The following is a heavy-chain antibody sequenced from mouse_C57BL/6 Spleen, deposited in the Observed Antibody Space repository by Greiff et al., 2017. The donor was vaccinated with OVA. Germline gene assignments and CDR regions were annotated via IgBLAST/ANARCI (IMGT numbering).Heavy chain of an antibody. D-gene: IGHD2-3*01. CDR1: GYAFTNYL. J-gene: IGHJ3*01. Sequence: VQRVESGAELVRPGTSVKVSCKASGYAFTNYLIEWVKQRPGQGLEWIGVINPGSGGTNYNEKFKGKATLTADKSSSTAYMQLSSLTSEDSAVYFCARWLLRRAYWGQGTLVTVSA. CDR3: ARWLLRRAY. V-gene: IGHV1-54*01. CDR2: INPGSGGT.